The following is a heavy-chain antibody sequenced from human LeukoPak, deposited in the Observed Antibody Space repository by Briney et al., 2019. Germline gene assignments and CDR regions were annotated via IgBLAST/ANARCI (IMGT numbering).Heavy chain of an antibody. D-gene: IGHD5-18*01. CDR2: IKEDGSEK. CDR1: GFTFSRYW. Sequence: GGSLRLSCAASGFTFSRYWMSWVRQAPGKGLEWVANIKEDGSEKYYVDSVKGRFTISRDNAKNSLYLQMNSLRAEDTAVYYCARAKYSLLSFDYWGQGTLVTVSS. CDR3: ARAKYSLLSFDY. J-gene: IGHJ4*02. V-gene: IGHV3-7*01.